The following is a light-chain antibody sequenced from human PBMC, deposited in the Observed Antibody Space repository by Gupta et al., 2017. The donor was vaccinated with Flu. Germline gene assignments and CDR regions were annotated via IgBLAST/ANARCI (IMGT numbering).Light chain of an antibody. CDR1: WSNVGKNF. Sequence: QSVLTQPPSVSAAPGQKVTISCSGVWSNVGKNFVSWYQQFPGTAPKVLIYENSLRPSGIPDRFSGSKSGTSATLGITGLQTGDEAVYYCGTWDTSRRGYVFGTGTKVTVL. CDR3: GTWDTSRRGYV. J-gene: IGLJ1*01. V-gene: IGLV1-51*02. CDR2: ENS.